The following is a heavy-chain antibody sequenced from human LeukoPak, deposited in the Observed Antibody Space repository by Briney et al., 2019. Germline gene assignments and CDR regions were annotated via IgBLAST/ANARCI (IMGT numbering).Heavy chain of an antibody. V-gene: IGHV4-59*12. Sequence: SETLSLTCTVSGGSINSYFWSWIRQPPGKGLEWIAYIYHSGTINYNPSLKSRVTMSVDTSKNQFSLKLSSVTAADTAVYYCARDQDQLLSLWFDPWGQGTLVTVSS. J-gene: IGHJ5*02. D-gene: IGHD2-2*01. CDR3: ARDQDQLLSLWFDP. CDR1: GGSINSYF. CDR2: IYHSGTI.